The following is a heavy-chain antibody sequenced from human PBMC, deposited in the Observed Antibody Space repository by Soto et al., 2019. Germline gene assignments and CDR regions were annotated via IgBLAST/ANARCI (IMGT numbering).Heavy chain of an antibody. CDR3: ARIPPPFGAGENYFDY. CDR2: IDWDDDK. Sequence: VSGPTLVNPTQTLTLTCTFSGFSLSTSGMCVSWIRQPPGKALEWLALIDWDDDKYYSTSLKTRLTISKDTSKNQVVLTMTNMDPVDTATYYCARIPPPFGAGENYFDYWGQGTLVTVSS. CDR1: GFSLSTSGMC. J-gene: IGHJ4*02. D-gene: IGHD3-10*01. V-gene: IGHV2-70*01.